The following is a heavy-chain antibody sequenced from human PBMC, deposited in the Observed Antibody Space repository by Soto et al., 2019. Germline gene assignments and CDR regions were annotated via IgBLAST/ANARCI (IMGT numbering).Heavy chain of an antibody. Sequence: PGESLKLSCKGSGYSFTSYWISWVRQMPGKGLEWMGRIDPSDSYTNYSPSFQGHVTISADKSISTAYLQWSSLKASDTAMYYCATPYFSGMDVWGQGTTVTVSS. CDR1: GYSFTSYW. D-gene: IGHD3-10*01. V-gene: IGHV5-10-1*01. J-gene: IGHJ6*02. CDR3: ATPYFSGMDV. CDR2: IDPSDSYT.